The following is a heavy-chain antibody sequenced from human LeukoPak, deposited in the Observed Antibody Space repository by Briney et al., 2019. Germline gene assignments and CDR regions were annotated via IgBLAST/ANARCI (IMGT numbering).Heavy chain of an antibody. CDR2: ISGSGGST. Sequence: GGSLRLSCAASGFTFSSYAMTWVRQAPGKGVEGISAISGSGGSTYYADSVKGRFTISRDNSKNRVYLQINRLTADDTAVYYCAKGSSSSWYSYYYYGMDVWGQGTTVTVSS. CDR1: GFTFSSYA. D-gene: IGHD6-13*01. CDR3: AKGSSSSWYSYYYYGMDV. V-gene: IGHV3-23*01. J-gene: IGHJ6*02.